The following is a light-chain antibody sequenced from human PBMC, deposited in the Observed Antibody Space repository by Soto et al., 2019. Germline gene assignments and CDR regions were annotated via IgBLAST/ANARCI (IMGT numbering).Light chain of an antibody. CDR3: QQYNNWHQT. CDR2: GAS. V-gene: IGKV3-15*01. Sequence: EILMTQSPATLSVSPGERATLSCRASQSVTSKLAWYQQKLGQAPRLLIYGASTRATGIPARFSGSGSGTEFTLTVSSLQSEDFAVYYCQQYNNWHQTFGQGTKVEIK. J-gene: IGKJ1*01. CDR1: QSVTSK.